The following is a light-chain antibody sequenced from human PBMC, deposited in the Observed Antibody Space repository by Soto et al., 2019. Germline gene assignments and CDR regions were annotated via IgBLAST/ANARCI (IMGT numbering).Light chain of an antibody. V-gene: IGKV3-15*01. J-gene: IGKJ1*01. CDR2: DAS. CDR1: EDVSSK. CDR3: RQYDTWPPGT. Sequence: EIVLTQSPATLSVSPGGRATLSCMASEDVSSKLAWYQQKPGLPPRLVIYDASTRATGIPGRFSGSGSGKDFTLTISGLQSEDFAIYYCRQYDTWPPGTFGQGTKVDIK.